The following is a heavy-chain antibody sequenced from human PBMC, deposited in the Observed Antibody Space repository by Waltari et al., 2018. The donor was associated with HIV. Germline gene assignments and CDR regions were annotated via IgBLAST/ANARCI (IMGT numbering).Heavy chain of an antibody. D-gene: IGHD6-19*01. CDR3: ARHFEYSTGWGSVYYGMDV. CDR2: IDRGGTP. J-gene: IGHJ6*02. Sequence: QVRLQQWGAGLLKPSETLSLTCAMYGGSFSGYYYWTWIPQPPGKGLEWIGAIDRGGTPNDRPSLMSRATMSRDTSKNQFSLKLTSVTASDAAVYYCARHFEYSTGWGSVYYGMDVWGQGTTVFVSS. V-gene: IGHV4-34*04. CDR1: GGSFSGYY.